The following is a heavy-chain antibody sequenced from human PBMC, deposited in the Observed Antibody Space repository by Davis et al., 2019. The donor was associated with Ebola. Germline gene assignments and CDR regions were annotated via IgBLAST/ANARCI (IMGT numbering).Heavy chain of an antibody. D-gene: IGHD3-3*01. CDR1: GYTFTSYY. J-gene: IGHJ3*02. CDR3: ARALRDFWSGYAYDAFDI. CDR2: INPSGGST. Sequence: ASVKVSCKASGYTFTSYYMHWVRQAPGQGLEWMGIINPSGGSTSYAQKFQGRVTMTRDTSTSTVYMELSSLRSEETAVYYCARALRDFWSGYAYDAFDIWGQGTMVTVSS. V-gene: IGHV1-46*01.